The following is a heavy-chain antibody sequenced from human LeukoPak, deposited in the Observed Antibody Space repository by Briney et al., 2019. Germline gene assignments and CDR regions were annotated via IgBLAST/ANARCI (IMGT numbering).Heavy chain of an antibody. Sequence: PGGSLRLSCAASGFTFSSYGMSWVRQAPGKGLEWVANIKQDGSEKYYVDSVMGRFTISRDNAKNSLYLQMNSLRAEDTAVYYCARDKAHLAAAGFIDYWGQGTLVTVSS. V-gene: IGHV3-7*01. CDR2: IKQDGSEK. J-gene: IGHJ4*02. D-gene: IGHD6-13*01. CDR3: ARDKAHLAAAGFIDY. CDR1: GFTFSSYG.